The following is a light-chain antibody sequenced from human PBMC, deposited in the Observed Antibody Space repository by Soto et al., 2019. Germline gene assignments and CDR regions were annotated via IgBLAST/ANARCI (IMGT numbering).Light chain of an antibody. Sequence: QSVLTQPPSASGTPGQRVTISCSGSDFNIGSNYVYWYQQLPGTAPKLLIYRNRMRPSGVPDRFSGSKSGTSASLAISGLRSEDEADYYCAAWDDSLGGLYVFGTGTKLTVL. CDR1: DFNIGSNY. CDR3: AAWDDSLGGLYV. J-gene: IGLJ1*01. CDR2: RNR. V-gene: IGLV1-47*01.